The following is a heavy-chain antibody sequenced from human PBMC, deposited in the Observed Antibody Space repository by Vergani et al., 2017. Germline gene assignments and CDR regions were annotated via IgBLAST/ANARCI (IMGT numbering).Heavy chain of an antibody. D-gene: IGHD3-16*02. V-gene: IGHV3-49*04. J-gene: IGHJ6*02. Sequence: EVQLVESGGGLVQPGRSLRLSCTASGFTFGDYAMSWVRQAPGKGLEWVGFIRSKAYGGTTEYAASVKGRFTISIDDSKSIAYMQMNSLKTEDTAVYYCTATYDYVWGSYRHKGVGMDVWGQGTTVTVSS. CDR2: IRSKAYGGTT. CDR3: TATYDYVWGSYRHKGVGMDV. CDR1: GFTFGDYA.